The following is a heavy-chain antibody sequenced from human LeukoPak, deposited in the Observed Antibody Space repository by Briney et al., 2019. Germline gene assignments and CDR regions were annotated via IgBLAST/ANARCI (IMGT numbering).Heavy chain of an antibody. CDR1: GYTFTGYY. D-gene: IGHD3-10*01. CDR2: INPNSGGT. V-gene: IGHV1-2*02. Sequence: ASVKVSCKASGYTFTGYYMHWVRQAAGQGLEWMGWINPNSGGTNYAQKFQGRVTMTRDTSISTAYMELSRLRSDDTAVYYCAREDYYGSGSFSWLYWGQGTLVTVSS. CDR3: AREDYYGSGSFSWLY. J-gene: IGHJ4*02.